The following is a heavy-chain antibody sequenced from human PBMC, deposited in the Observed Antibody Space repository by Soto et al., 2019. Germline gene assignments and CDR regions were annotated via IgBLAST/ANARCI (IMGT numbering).Heavy chain of an antibody. J-gene: IGHJ4*02. CDR1: GFTFSSYS. CDR3: ARDREIAAHGYFDY. V-gene: IGHV3-21*01. CDR2: ISSSSSYI. Sequence: EVQLVESGGGLVKPGGSLRLSCAASGFTFSSYSMNWVRQAPGKGLEWVSSISSSSSYIYYADSVKGRFTISRDNAKNSLYLQMNSLRAEDTAVYYCARDREIAAHGYFDYWGQGTLVTVSS. D-gene: IGHD6-13*01.